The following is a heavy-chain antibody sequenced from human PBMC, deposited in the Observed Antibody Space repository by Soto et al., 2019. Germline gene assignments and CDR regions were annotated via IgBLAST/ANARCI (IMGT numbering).Heavy chain of an antibody. J-gene: IGHJ4*02. D-gene: IGHD4-17*01. CDR2: ISYDGSNK. V-gene: IGHV3-30*18. CDR3: AKDRSFDDYGGNYFDY. Sequence: GGSLRLSCAASGFTFSSYGMHWVRQAPGKGLEWVAVISYDGSNKYYADSVKGRFTISRDNSKNTLYLQMNSLRAEDTAVYYCAKDRSFDDYGGNYFDYWGQGTLVTVSS. CDR1: GFTFSSYG.